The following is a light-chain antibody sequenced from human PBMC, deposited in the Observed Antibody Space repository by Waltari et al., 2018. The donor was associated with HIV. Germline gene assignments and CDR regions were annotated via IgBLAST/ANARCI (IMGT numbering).Light chain of an antibody. CDR3: QQYGSSSLT. Sequence: EIVXTQSPDTLXLSPGERATLXCRASQSVSSTYLAWYQQKTGQAPRLLIYXASXXATXIPDRFSGSGSGTDFTLTISRLEPEDFAVYYCQQYGSSSLTFGGGTKVEIK. V-gene: IGKV3-20*01. CDR1: QSVSSTY. J-gene: IGKJ4*01. CDR2: XAS.